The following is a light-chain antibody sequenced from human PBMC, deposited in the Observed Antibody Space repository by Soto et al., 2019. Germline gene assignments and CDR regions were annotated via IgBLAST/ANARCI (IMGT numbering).Light chain of an antibody. CDR3: QQSYSTPRT. Sequence: DIQMTQSPSSLSASVGDRVTITCRASQSISSSLNWYQQKPGKAPKLLIYAASSLQSGVPSRFSGSGSGTDFTLTISSLQPEDCATYDCQQSYSTPRTFGQGTKLEIK. V-gene: IGKV1-39*01. CDR2: AAS. J-gene: IGKJ2*01. CDR1: QSISSS.